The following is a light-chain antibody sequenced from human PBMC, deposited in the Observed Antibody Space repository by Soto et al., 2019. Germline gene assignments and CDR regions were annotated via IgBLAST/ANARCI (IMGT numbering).Light chain of an antibody. V-gene: IGKV3-15*01. CDR2: GAS. Sequence: IVMTQSPATLSVSPGDRSTISCKDSQSVADNYLAWYEQNPGQAPRLLIYGASTRATGIPARISGSGSGTEFTLTISSLQSEDLAVYYCQQYNNWPPITFGQWTRLEIK. J-gene: IGKJ5*01. CDR3: QQYNNWPPIT. CDR1: QSVADN.